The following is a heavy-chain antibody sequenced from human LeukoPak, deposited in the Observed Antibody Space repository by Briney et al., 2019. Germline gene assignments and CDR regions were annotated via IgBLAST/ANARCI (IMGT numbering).Heavy chain of an antibody. CDR2: IYPDDSDT. J-gene: IGHJ4*02. CDR3: AKLGAYSSSWYGFCDY. V-gene: IGHV5-51*01. CDR1: GYSFTTYW. Sequence: GESLQISFKSSGYSFTTYWIGWVRPMPGKGLEWMGIIYPDDSDTRYSPSFQGQVTISVDKSISTAYLQWSSLKASDTAMYYCAKLGAYSSSWYGFCDYWGQGTLVTVSS. D-gene: IGHD6-13*01.